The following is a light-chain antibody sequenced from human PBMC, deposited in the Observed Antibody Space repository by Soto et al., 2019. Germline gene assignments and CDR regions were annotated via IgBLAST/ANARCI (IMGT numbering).Light chain of an antibody. CDR2: GAS. CDR3: QQYCSSPPNT. V-gene: IGKV3-20*01. J-gene: IGKJ2*01. CDR1: QSVSSSY. Sequence: EIVLTQSPGTLSLSPGERATLSCRASQSVSSSYLAWYQQKPGQAPRLLIYGASSRATSIPDRFSGSGSVTDFTLTISRLEPEDFAVYYCQQYCSSPPNTFGQGTKLEIK.